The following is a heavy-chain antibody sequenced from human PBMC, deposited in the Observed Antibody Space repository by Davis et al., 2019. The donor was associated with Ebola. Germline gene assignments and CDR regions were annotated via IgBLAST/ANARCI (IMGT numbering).Heavy chain of an antibody. CDR1: GFTFSDYY. J-gene: IGHJ4*02. CDR3: ARVQGDYGIDY. CDR2: ISSSGSTI. Sequence: GASLKISCAASGFTFSDYYMSWIRQAPGKGLEWVSYISSSGSTIYYADSVKGRFTISRDNAKNSLYLQMNSLRAEDTAVYYCARVQGDYGIDYWGQGTLVTVSS. V-gene: IGHV3-11*01. D-gene: IGHD4-17*01.